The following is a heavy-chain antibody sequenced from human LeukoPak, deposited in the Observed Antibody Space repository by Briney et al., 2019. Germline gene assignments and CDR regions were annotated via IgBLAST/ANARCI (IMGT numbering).Heavy chain of an antibody. CDR2: ISSSGSTI. CDR3: AGRGYYGSGSYSP. CDR1: GFTFSDYY. J-gene: IGHJ4*02. V-gene: IGHV3-11*01. D-gene: IGHD3-10*01. Sequence: PGGSLRLSCAASGFTFSDYYMSWIRQAPGKGLEWVSYISSSGSTIYYADSVKGRFTISRDNAKNSLYLQMNSPRAEDTAVYYCAGRGYYGSGSYSPWGQGTLVTVSS.